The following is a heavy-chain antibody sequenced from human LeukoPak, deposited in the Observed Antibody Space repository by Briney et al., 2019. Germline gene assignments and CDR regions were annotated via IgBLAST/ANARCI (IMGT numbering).Heavy chain of an antibody. J-gene: IGHJ4*02. CDR1: GYTFTSYD. CDR3: ARGSRARKTYYYDSSVSY. D-gene: IGHD3-22*01. Sequence: GASVKVSFKASGYTFTSYDINWVRQANGQGLEWMGWMNPNSGNTGYAQKFQGRVTMTRNTSISTAYMELSSLRSEDTAVYYCARGSRARKTYYYDSSVSYWGQGTLVTVSS. V-gene: IGHV1-8*01. CDR2: MNPNSGNT.